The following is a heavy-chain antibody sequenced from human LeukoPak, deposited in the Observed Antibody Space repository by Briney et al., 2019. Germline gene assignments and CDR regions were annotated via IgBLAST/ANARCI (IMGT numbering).Heavy chain of an antibody. CDR2: FHNSGTS. D-gene: IGHD3-16*01. CDR3: TRGAGWLIDY. V-gene: IGHV4-61*05. J-gene: IGHJ4*02. Sequence: PSETLSLTCTVSGGSISSSSYYWGWIRQPPGKGLEWIGYFHNSGTSTYNPSLKSRVTISADTSKNQFSLKLNSLTTADTAVYYCTRGAGWLIDYWGQGILVIVSS. CDR1: GGSISSSSYY.